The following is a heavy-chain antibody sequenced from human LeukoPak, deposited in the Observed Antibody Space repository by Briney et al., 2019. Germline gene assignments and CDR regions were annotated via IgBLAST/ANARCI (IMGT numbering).Heavy chain of an antibody. CDR2: ISYDGSNK. V-gene: IGHV3-30*04. CDR1: GFTFSSYA. D-gene: IGHD3-10*01. J-gene: IGHJ4*02. Sequence: PGRSLRLSCAASGFTFSSYAMHWVRQAPGKGLGWGAVISYDGSNKYYADSVKGRFTISRDNSKNTLYLQMNSLRAEDTAVYYCARESQAYYYGSGSPNYWGQGTLVTVSS. CDR3: ARESQAYYYGSGSPNY.